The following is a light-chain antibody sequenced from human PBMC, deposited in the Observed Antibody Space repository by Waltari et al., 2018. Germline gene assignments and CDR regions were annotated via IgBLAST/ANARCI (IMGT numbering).Light chain of an antibody. Sequence: EIVLTQSPRTLSLSPGDRATLSCRASQRVSSSYLAWYQQKPGRAPRLLIYGASSRATGIPDRFSDSGSGTDFTLTISRLEPEDFAVYYCLQYGTSPFTFGQGTKLEIK. CDR3: LQYGTSPFT. V-gene: IGKV3-20*01. CDR2: GAS. J-gene: IGKJ2*01. CDR1: QRVSSSY.